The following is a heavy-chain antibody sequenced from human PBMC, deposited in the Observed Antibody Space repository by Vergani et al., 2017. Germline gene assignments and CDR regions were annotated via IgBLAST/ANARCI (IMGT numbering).Heavy chain of an antibody. CDR2: INHSGST. J-gene: IGHJ4*02. CDR1: GGSFSGYY. V-gene: IGHV4-34*01. Sequence: QVQLQQWGAGLLKPSETLSLTCAVYGGSFSGYYCSWIRQPPGKGLEWIGEINHSGSTNYNPSLKSRVTISVDTSKNQFSLKLSSVTAADTAVYYCARGEYSSGWVDYFDYWGQGTLVTVSS. CDR3: ARGEYSSGWVDYFDY. D-gene: IGHD6-19*01.